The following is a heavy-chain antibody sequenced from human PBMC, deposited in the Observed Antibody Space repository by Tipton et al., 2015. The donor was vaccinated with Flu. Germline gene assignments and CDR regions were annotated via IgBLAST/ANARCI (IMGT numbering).Heavy chain of an antibody. D-gene: IGHD5-18*01. CDR1: KFTFRTYS. CDR2: TKHDGSDK. J-gene: IGHJ3*02. CDR3: TRPGYGMGAFGAFDI. V-gene: IGHV3-7*01. Sequence: SLRLSCAASKFTFRTYSMTWVRQAPGKGLEWVANTKHDGSDKYYLDPVKGRFTISRDNAKNSLYLQMNDLRADDTAIYYCTRPGYGMGAFGAFDIWGQGTMVTVSS.